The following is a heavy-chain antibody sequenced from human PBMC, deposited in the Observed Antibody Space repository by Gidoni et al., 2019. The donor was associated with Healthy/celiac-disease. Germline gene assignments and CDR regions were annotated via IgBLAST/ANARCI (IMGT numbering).Heavy chain of an antibody. J-gene: IGHJ5*02. CDR3: ARDNIVLVRSRPPWWFDP. CDR2: IYYSGST. V-gene: IGHV4-39*07. CDR1: GGSISSSSYY. Sequence: QLQLQESGPGLVKPSETLSLTCTVSGGSISSSSYYWGWIRQPPGKGLEWIGSIYYSGSTYYNPSLKSRVTISVDTSKNQFSLKLSSVTAADTAVYYCARDNIVLVRSRPPWWFDPWGQGTLVTVSS. D-gene: IGHD2-2*01.